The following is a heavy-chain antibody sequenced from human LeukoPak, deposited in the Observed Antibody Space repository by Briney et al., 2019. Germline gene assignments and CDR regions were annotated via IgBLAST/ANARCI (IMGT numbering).Heavy chain of an antibody. Sequence: GGSLRLSCAASGFTFSSYEMNWVRQAPGKGLEWVSYISSSGSTIYYADSVKGRFTISRDNAKNSLYLQMNSLRAEDTAVYYCARDNYDILTGYYYSYYYYYMDVWGRGTTVTISS. V-gene: IGHV3-48*03. J-gene: IGHJ6*03. CDR2: ISSSGSTI. CDR3: ARDNYDILTGYYYSYYYYYMDV. CDR1: GFTFSSYE. D-gene: IGHD3-9*01.